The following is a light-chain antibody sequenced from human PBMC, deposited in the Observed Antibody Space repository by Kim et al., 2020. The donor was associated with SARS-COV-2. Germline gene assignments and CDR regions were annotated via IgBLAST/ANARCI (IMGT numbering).Light chain of an antibody. CDR2: LNSDGTH. CDR1: SGRGRYA. J-gene: IGLJ3*02. CDR3: QTWGTGSWV. V-gene: IGLV4-69*02. Sequence: ASVKHTCTLSSGRGRYAIAWHQQQPEKGPRFLMKLNSDGTHTKGDGIPDLFSGSSSGAERYLTISSLQSDDEADYYCQTWGTGSWVFGGGTKLTVL.